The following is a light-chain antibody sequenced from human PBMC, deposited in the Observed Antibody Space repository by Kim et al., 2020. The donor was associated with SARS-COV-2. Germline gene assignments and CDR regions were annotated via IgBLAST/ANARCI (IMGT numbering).Light chain of an antibody. J-gene: IGKJ4*01. V-gene: IGKV4-1*01. CDR2: SAS. Sequence: DIVMTQSPDSLPVSLGERATINCRSSQSVLYTSNNKNYLAWYQQKPGQPPKLLIYSASTRESGVPDRFSGSGSGTDFTLTISSLQAEDVAVYYCQQYYSTPLTFGGGTKVDI. CDR3: QQYYSTPLT. CDR1: QSVLYTSNNKNY.